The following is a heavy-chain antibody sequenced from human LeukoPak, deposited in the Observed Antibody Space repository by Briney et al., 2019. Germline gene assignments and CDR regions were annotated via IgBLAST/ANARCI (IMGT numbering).Heavy chain of an antibody. J-gene: IGHJ4*02. CDR3: TKDLSTILMIYATDY. Sequence: GGSLRLSCAASGFTFSNYWMSWVRQAPGKGLEWVAVISYDGSEKYYADSVKGRFTISRDNSKNTLYLQMNSLRAEDTAVYYCTKDLSTILMIYATDYWGQGTLVTVSS. D-gene: IGHD2-8*01. CDR1: GFTFSNYW. CDR2: ISYDGSEK. V-gene: IGHV3-30*18.